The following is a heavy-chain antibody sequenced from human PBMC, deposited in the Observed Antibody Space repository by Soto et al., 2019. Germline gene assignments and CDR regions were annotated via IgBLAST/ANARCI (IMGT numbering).Heavy chain of an antibody. CDR2: IYYSGTA. Sequence: QVQLRESGPGLVKSSETLSLTCTVSGGSISTYYWSWVRQPPGKGLEWIGYIYYSGTATYNPSLRSRVTISVDTSKNKFSLRLSSVTASDTAVYYCARGDGIQLGSLAGRYYYHKMDVWGQGTTVTVYS. CDR3: ARGDGIQLGSLAGRYYYHKMDV. J-gene: IGHJ6*02. CDR1: GGSISTYY. D-gene: IGHD1-1*01. V-gene: IGHV4-59*01.